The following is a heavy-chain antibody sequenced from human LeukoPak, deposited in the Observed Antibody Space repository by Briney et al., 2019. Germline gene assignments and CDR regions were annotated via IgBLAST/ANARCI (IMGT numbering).Heavy chain of an antibody. CDR3: TRDVNIHGYWPDY. Sequence: GGSLRLFWTGYGFSFADDGMGSVDQAAGKGLEWVSFIKSKTYRGTPEYAASVKGRSTIPRNASKTPAYLQITSLKPEATVVYYSTRDVNIHGYWPDYWGQGTLVTVSS. J-gene: IGHJ4*02. V-gene: IGHV3-49*04. D-gene: IGHD5-18*01. CDR2: IKSKTYRGTP. CDR1: GFSFADDG.